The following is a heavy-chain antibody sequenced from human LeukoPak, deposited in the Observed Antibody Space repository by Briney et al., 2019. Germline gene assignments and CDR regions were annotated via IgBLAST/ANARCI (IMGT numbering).Heavy chain of an antibody. J-gene: IGHJ4*02. D-gene: IGHD3-10*01. CDR2: IYYSGST. CDR3: ARYPGLEGAGSKGAFDY. Sequence: GSLRLSCAASGFTVSSNYMSWVRQAPGKGLEWIGYIYYSGSTNYNPSLKSRVTISVDMSKNQFSLKLRSVTAADTAVYYCARYPGLEGAGSKGAFDYWGQGTLVTVSS. V-gene: IGHV4-59*02. CDR1: GFTVSSNY.